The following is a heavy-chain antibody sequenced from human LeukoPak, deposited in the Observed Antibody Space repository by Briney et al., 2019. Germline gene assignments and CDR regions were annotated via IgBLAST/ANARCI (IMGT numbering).Heavy chain of an antibody. Sequence: ASVKVSCKASGYTSTGYYMHWVRQAPGQGLEWMGWINPNSGGTNYAQKFQGRVTMTRDTSISTAYMELSRLRSDDTAVYYCARDVTMVRGVIGAYFDYWGQGTLVTVSS. V-gene: IGHV1-2*02. D-gene: IGHD3-10*01. CDR1: GYTSTGYY. CDR2: INPNSGGT. J-gene: IGHJ4*02. CDR3: ARDVTMVRGVIGAYFDY.